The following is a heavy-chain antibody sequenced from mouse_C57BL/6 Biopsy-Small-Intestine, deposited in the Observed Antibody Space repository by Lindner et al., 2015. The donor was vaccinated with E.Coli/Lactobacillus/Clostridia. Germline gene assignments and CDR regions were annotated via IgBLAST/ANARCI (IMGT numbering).Heavy chain of an antibody. D-gene: IGHD2-1*01. V-gene: IGHV1-9*01. CDR3: ARRFGNSYYFDY. CDR2: NVPGSGST. Sequence: VQLQESGAELMKPGASVKLSCKATGYTFTGYWIEWVKQRPGHGLEWIGENVPGSGSTNYSEKFKGKATFTADTSSNTAYMQLSSLTTEDSAIYYCARRFGNSYYFDYWGQGTTLTVSS. CDR1: GYTFTGYW. J-gene: IGHJ2*01.